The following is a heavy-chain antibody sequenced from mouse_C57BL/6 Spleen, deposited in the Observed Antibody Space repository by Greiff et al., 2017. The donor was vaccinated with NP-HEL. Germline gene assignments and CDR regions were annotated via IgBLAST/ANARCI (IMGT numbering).Heavy chain of an antibody. V-gene: IGHV6-3*01. Sequence: EVKVEESGGGLVQPGGSMKLSCVASGFTFSNYWMNWVRQSPEKGLEWVAQIRLKSDNYATHYAESVKGRFTISRDDSKSSVYLQMNNLRAEDTGIYYCTAGYSNYVGTFAYWGQGTLVTVAA. CDR1: GFTFSNYW. D-gene: IGHD2-5*01. CDR2: IRLKSDNYAT. CDR3: TAGYSNYVGTFAY. J-gene: IGHJ3*01.